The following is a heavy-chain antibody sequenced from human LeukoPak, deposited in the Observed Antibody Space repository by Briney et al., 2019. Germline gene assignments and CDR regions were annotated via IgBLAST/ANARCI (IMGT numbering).Heavy chain of an antibody. D-gene: IGHD4-11*01. CDR1: GYTFTGYY. J-gene: IGHJ5*02. CDR2: INPNSGGT. V-gene: IGHV1-2*02. CDR3: ARQHTVLYNWFDP. Sequence: ASVKVSCKASGYTFTGYYMHWVRQAPGQGLEWMGGINPNSGGTNYAQKFQGRVTMTRDTSINTAYMELSRLRSDDTAVYYCARQHTVLYNWFDPWGQGTLVTVSS.